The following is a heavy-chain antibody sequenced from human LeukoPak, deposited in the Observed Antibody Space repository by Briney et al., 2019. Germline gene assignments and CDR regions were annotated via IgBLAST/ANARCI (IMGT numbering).Heavy chain of an antibody. J-gene: IGHJ4*02. CDR3: VRDPEALDY. V-gene: IGHV3-48*02. CDR1: GFTFSSYS. CDR2: ISKGRPTI. Sequence: PGGSLRLSCVASGFTFSSYSMNWVRQDRGRGLEWVSYISKGRPTIHYADSVKGRFTISRDNAKNSLYLQMNSLRDEDTAVYYCVRDPEALDYWGQGTLVTVSS.